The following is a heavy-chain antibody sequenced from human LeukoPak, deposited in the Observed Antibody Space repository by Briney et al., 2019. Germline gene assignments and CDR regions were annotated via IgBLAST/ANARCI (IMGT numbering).Heavy chain of an antibody. CDR3: ARGGTMVRGVIITKYYFDY. V-gene: IGHV3-48*03. Sequence: GGSLRLSCAASGFTFSSYETNWVRQAPGKGLEWVSYISSSGSTIYYADSVKGRFTISRDNAKNSLYLQMNSLRAEDTAVYYCARGGTMVRGVIITKYYFDYWGQGTLVTVSS. CDR2: ISSSGSTI. D-gene: IGHD3-10*01. CDR1: GFTFSSYE. J-gene: IGHJ4*02.